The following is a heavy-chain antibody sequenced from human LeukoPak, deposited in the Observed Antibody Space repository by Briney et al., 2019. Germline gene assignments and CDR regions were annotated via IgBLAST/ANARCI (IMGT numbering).Heavy chain of an antibody. Sequence: PSETLSLTCTVSGGSISSYYWSWIRQPPGKGLEWIGYIYYSGSTNYNPSLKSRVTISVDTSKNQFSLKLSSVTAADTAVYYCARDPIFGEGNFDYWGQGTLVTVSS. CDR3: ARDPIFGEGNFDY. D-gene: IGHD3-3*01. CDR2: IYYSGST. J-gene: IGHJ4*02. CDR1: GGSISSYY. V-gene: IGHV4-59*12.